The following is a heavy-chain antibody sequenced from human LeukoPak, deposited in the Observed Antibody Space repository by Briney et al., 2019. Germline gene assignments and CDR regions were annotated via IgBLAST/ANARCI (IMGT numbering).Heavy chain of an antibody. CDR1: GFSISSYE. Sequence: GGSLRLSCAASGFSISSYEMNWVRQAPEKGLEWVSYISSSGSTIYYADSVKGRFTISRDNAKNSLYLQMNSLRAEDTAVYYCARVELAPYYYYMDVWGKGTTVTVSS. D-gene: IGHD1-26*01. V-gene: IGHV3-48*03. CDR3: ARVELAPYYYYMDV. CDR2: ISSSGSTI. J-gene: IGHJ6*03.